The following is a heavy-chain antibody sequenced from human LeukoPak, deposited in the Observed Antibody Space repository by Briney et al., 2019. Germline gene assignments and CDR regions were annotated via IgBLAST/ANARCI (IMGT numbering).Heavy chain of an antibody. CDR2: ISNDGRDK. CDR3: ARDRNSPPRYYFDN. D-gene: IGHD1-14*01. CDR1: GFTFNSYA. J-gene: IGHJ4*02. Sequence: GRSLRLSCAASGFTFNSYAMHWARQAPGKGLEWVAVISNDGRDKHHADSVKGRFTVSRDNSKNTLYLQMNSLRAEDTAVYYCARDRNSPPRYYFDNWGQGTLVTVSS. V-gene: IGHV3-30*04.